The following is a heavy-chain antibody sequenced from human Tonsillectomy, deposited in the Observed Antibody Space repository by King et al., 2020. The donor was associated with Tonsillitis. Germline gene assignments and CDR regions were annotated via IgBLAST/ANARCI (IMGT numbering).Heavy chain of an antibody. V-gene: IGHV1-46*01. Sequence: QLQLVQSGAEVKKPGASVKVSCKASGYTFTTYYMHWVRLAPGQGLDWMGIINPSGGSTSYAQKFQGRLTMTRDMSTSTVYMELSSLRSEDTAVYYCARELEQQQDATYYYYGMDVWGQGTTVTVSS. CDR1: GYTFTTYY. CDR3: ARELEQQQDATYYYYGMDV. J-gene: IGHJ6*02. D-gene: IGHD6-13*01. CDR2: INPSGGST.